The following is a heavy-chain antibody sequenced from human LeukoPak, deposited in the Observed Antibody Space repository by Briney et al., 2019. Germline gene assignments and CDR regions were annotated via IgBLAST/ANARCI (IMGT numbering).Heavy chain of an antibody. CDR2: FDPEDGET. CDR1: GYTLTELS. CDR3: ATGPKGSSGWYPDY. D-gene: IGHD6-19*01. Sequence: ASVKVSCKVSGYTLTELSMHWVRQAPGKGLEWMGGFDPEDGETIYAQKFQGRVTMTEDTSTDTAYMELSSLRSEDTVVYYCATGPKGSSGWYPDYWGQGTLVTVSS. J-gene: IGHJ4*02. V-gene: IGHV1-24*01.